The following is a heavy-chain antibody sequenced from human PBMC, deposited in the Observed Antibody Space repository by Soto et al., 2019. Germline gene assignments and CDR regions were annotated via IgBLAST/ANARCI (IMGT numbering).Heavy chain of an antibody. D-gene: IGHD5-18*01. CDR3: GRDGALGDTAVVDS. Sequence: QVQLVESGGGVVQPGKSLRLSCTASGFTFSTYGMHWVRQAPGKGLEWVAVIWYDGSNKYHGDSLKGRFTISRDNSKNTLDLQMNNLRAEDTAVYSCGRDGALGDTAVVDSWGQGTLVTVSS. CDR1: GFTFSTYG. J-gene: IGHJ4*02. V-gene: IGHV3-33*01. CDR2: IWYDGSNK.